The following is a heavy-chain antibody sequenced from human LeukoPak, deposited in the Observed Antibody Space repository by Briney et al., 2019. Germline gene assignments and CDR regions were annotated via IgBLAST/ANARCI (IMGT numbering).Heavy chain of an antibody. CDR2: IYYSGST. CDR1: GGSISSYY. J-gene: IGHJ3*02. CDR3: ARENMGYYDSSGYHDAFDI. Sequence: PSETLSPTCTVSGGSISSYYWSWIRQPPGKGLEWIGYIYYSGSTNYNPSLKSRVTISVDTSKNQFSLKLSSVTAADTAVYYCARENMGYYDSSGYHDAFDIWGQGTMVTVSS. V-gene: IGHV4-59*01. D-gene: IGHD3-22*01.